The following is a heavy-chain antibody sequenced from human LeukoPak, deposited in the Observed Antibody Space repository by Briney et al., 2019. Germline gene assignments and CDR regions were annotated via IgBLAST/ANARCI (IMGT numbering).Heavy chain of an antibody. CDR1: GFTSSSYS. V-gene: IGHV3-21*04. Sequence: PGGSLRLSCAASGFTSSSYSMNWVRQAPGKGLEWVSSISSSSSYIYYADSAKGRFTISRDNAKNSLYLQMNSLRAEDTAVYYCARLASVAARPDYMDVWGKGTTVTVSS. J-gene: IGHJ6*03. CDR3: ARLASVAARPDYMDV. CDR2: ISSSSSYI. D-gene: IGHD6-6*01.